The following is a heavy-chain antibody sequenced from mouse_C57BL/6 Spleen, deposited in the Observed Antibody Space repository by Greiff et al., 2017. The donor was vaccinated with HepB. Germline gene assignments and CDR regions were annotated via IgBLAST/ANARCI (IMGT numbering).Heavy chain of an antibody. D-gene: IGHD1-1*01. V-gene: IGHV1-64*01. CDR3: ARDHYGSSRHWYFDV. CDR2: IHPNSGST. Sequence: QVQLQQSGAELVKPGASVKLSCKASGYTFTSYWMHWVKQRPGQGLEWIGMIHPNSGSTNYNEKFKSKATLTVDKSSSTAYMQLSSLTSEDSAVYYCARDHYGSSRHWYFDVWGTGTTVTVSS. J-gene: IGHJ1*03. CDR1: GYTFTSYW.